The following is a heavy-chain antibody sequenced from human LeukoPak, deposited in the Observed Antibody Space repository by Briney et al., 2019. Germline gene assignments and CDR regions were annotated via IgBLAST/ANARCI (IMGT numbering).Heavy chain of an antibody. CDR2: IYHSGST. J-gene: IGHJ6*02. D-gene: IGHD6-13*01. CDR1: GGSISSGGYS. V-gene: IGHV4-30-2*01. CDR3: ARAHVSSLYGMDV. Sequence: SSETLSLTCAVSGGSISSGGYSWSWIRQPPGKGLEGIGYIYHSGSTDYNPSLKSRVTISVDRSKNQFSLKLSSVTAADTAVYYCARAHVSSLYGMDVWGQGTTVTVSS.